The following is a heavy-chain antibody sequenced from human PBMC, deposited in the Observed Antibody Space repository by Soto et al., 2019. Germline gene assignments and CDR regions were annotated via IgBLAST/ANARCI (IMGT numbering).Heavy chain of an antibody. CDR3: ARGPLATHDY. CDR1: GGSFSGYY. D-gene: IGHD5-12*01. J-gene: IGHJ4*02. Sequence: SETLSLTCAVYGGSFSGYYWSWIRQPPGKGLEWIGEINHSGSTNYNPSLKSRVTISVDTSKNQFSLKLSSVTAADTAVYYCARGPLATHDYWGQGTLVTVSS. V-gene: IGHV4-34*01. CDR2: INHSGST.